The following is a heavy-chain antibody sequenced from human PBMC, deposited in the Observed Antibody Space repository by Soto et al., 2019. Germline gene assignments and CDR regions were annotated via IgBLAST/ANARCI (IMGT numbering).Heavy chain of an antibody. CDR1: GYTFTSYG. V-gene: IGHV1-18*01. J-gene: IGHJ6*02. CDR2: ISAYNGNT. CDR3: ARETRIAAAPENYGMDV. Sequence: QVQLVQSGAEVKKPGASVKVSCKASGYTFTSYGISWVRQAPGQGLEWMGWISAYNGNTNYAQKLQGRVTMTTDTYTSTAYMELRSLRSDDTAVYYCARETRIAAAPENYGMDVWGQGTTVTVSS. D-gene: IGHD6-13*01.